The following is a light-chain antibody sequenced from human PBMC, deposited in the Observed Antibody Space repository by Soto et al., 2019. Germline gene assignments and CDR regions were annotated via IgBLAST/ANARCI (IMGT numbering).Light chain of an antibody. V-gene: IGLV2-14*01. CDR3: SSYRRTTFPHVV. J-gene: IGLJ2*01. Sequence: QSVLTQPASVSGSPGQSITISCTGTSSDIGADDFVSWYQHHPDKTPKLIIFEVTYRPTGISHRFSASKSGNTASLTISGLEAEDEAIYYCSSYRRTTFPHVVFGEGTKLTVL. CDR2: EVT. CDR1: SSDIGADDF.